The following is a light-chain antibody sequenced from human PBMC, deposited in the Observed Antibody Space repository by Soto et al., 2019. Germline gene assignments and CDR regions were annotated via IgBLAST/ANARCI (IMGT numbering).Light chain of an antibody. CDR2: DVD. CDR1: SSDVGGYNY. Sequence: QSVLTQPRSVSVSPGQSVTISCTGTSSDVGGYNYVSWYQHHPGKAPKLRIYDVDKRPSGVPDRFSGSKSGNTASLTISGLQAEDEADYYCCSYAGSYPFVFGTGTKVTVL. CDR3: CSYAGSYPFV. J-gene: IGLJ1*01. V-gene: IGLV2-11*01.